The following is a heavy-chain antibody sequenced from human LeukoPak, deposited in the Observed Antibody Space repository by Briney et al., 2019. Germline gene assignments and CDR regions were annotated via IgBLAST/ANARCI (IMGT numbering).Heavy chain of an antibody. CDR1: AFTFSSYW. J-gene: IGHJ4*02. CDR2: IKQEGSET. CDR3: ARDYTATTWLDY. D-gene: IGHD3-16*01. Sequence: PGGSLRLSCAASAFTFSSYWMSWVRPAPGKGLEWVANIKQEGSETYYVDSVKGRFTISRDNAKNSLYLQMNSLRAEDTAVYYCARDYTATTWLDYWGQGTLVTVSS. V-gene: IGHV3-7*01.